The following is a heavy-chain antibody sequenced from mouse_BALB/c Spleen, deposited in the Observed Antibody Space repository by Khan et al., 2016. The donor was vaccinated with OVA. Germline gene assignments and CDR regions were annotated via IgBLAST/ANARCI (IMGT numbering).Heavy chain of an antibody. Sequence: EVQLQESGPGLVKPSQSLSLTCTVTGYSITSGYGWNWIRQFPGNKLEWMGYISYSGSTNYNPSLKSRISITRDTSKNQFFLQLNSVTTEETATCYCARTARIKYWGQGTALTFS. V-gene: IGHV3-2*02. J-gene: IGHJ2*01. D-gene: IGHD1-2*01. CDR3: ARTARIKY. CDR2: ISYSGST. CDR1: GYSITSGYG.